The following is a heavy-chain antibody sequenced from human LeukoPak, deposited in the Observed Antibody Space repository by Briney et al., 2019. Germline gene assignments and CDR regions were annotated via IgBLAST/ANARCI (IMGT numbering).Heavy chain of an antibody. J-gene: IGHJ4*02. V-gene: IGHV4-59*08. D-gene: IGHD6-19*01. CDR2: IHYSGST. CDR1: GGSISSYY. Sequence: PSETLSLTCTVSGGSISSYYWSWIRQPPGNGLEWIGYIHYSGSTNYNPSLKSRVTISVDTSKNQFSLKLSSVTAADTAVYYCARTIAVAGHFDYWGQGTLVTVSS. CDR3: ARTIAVAGHFDY.